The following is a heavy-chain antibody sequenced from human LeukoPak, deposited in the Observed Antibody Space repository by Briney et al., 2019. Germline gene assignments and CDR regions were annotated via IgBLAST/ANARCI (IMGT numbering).Heavy chain of an antibody. D-gene: IGHD3-3*01. J-gene: IGHJ5*02. CDR2: IYHSGGT. Sequence: PSETLSLTCTVSGGSISSGGYYWSWIRQPPGKGLEWIGYIYHSGGTNYNPSLKSRVTISVDTSNNQFSLKLSSVTAADTAVYYCARDFEPEPSGGVNYNWFDPWGQGTLVTVSS. CDR3: ARDFEPEPSGGVNYNWFDP. V-gene: IGHV4-30-2*01. CDR1: GGSISSGGYY.